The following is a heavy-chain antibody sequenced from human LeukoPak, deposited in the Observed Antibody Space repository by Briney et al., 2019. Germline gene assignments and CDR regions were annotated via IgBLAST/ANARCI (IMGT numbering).Heavy chain of an antibody. J-gene: IGHJ6*02. CDR1: GYSFTSYW. V-gene: IGHV5-51*01. D-gene: IGHD2-15*01. CDR3: ASNLAATRPGDYFYYCGMDV. Sequence: GESLKISCKGSGYSFTSYWIGWVRQMPGKGLERMGIIYPGDSDTRYSPSFQGQVTISADKSISTAYLQWSSLKASDTAMYYCASNLAATRPGDYFYYCGMDVWGQGTTVTVSS. CDR2: IYPGDSDT.